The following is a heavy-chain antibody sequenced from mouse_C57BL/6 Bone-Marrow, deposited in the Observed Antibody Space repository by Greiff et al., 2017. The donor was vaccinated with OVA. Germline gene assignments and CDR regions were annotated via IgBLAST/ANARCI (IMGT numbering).Heavy chain of an antibody. CDR1: GYTFTSYW. J-gene: IGHJ4*01. V-gene: IGHV1-53*01. CDR3: AIGGYYSNYGALDY. CDR2: INPSNGGT. Sequence: QVQLQQPGTELVKPGASVKLSCKASGYTFTSYWMHWVKQRPGQGLEWIGNINPSNGGTKNNEKFKSKATLTVDKSSSTAYMALSSLTSEDSAVYYGAIGGYYSNYGALDYWGQGTSVTVSS. D-gene: IGHD2-5*01.